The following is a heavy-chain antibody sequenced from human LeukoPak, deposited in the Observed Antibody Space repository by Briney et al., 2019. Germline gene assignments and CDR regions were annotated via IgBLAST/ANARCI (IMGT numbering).Heavy chain of an antibody. CDR1: GFSFGDHC. CDR3: VRDLRESDY. CDR2: ICKSDNPP. V-gene: IGHV3-74*01. Sequence: GGSLRLSCAASGFSFGDHCMHWVRQAPGEGLVWVSRICKSDNPPDYAASVKSRFTISRDNAKNTVYLQLNSLRVDDMAVYYCVRDLRESDYWGQGTLVTVSS. D-gene: IGHD1-26*01. J-gene: IGHJ4*02.